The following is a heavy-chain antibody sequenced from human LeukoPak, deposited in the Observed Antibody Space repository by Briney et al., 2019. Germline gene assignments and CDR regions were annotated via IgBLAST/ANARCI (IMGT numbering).Heavy chain of an antibody. CDR2: ISGSGTYT. D-gene: IGHD1-26*01. CDR1: GFTFSSYS. V-gene: IGHV3-21*01. CDR3: ARDVVGSTYLY. Sequence: GGSLRLSCAAFGFTFSSYSMNWVRQAPGKGPEWVSSISGSGTYTYYADSVKGRFTISRDNAKNSLYLQMNSLRAEDTAVYYCARDVVGSTYLYWGQGTLVTVSS. J-gene: IGHJ4*02.